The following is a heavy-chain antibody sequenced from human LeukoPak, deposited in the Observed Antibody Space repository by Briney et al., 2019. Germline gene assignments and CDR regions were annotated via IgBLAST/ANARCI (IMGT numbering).Heavy chain of an antibody. V-gene: IGHV4-59*01. D-gene: IGHD6-19*01. J-gene: IGHJ4*02. CDR1: GGSISSYY. Sequence: SETLSLTCTVSGGSISSYYWNWIRQPPGKGLEWIGYIYYSGSTNYNPSLKSRVTISVDTSKNQFSLKLSSVTAADTAVYYCAGSSGWYPCYFDQWGQGTLVTVSS. CDR2: IYYSGST. CDR3: AGSSGWYPCYFDQ.